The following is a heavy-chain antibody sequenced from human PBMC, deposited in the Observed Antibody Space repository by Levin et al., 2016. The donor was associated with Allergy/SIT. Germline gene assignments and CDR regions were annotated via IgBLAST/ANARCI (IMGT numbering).Heavy chain of an antibody. Sequence: WIRQPPGKGLEWVSYISGSGKTIHYADSVKGRVTISRDNAKNSLYLQMNSLRAEDTAVYYCARDRGILYFMGAFDIWGQGTMVTVSS. CDR2: ISGSGKTI. V-gene: IGHV3-48*03. J-gene: IGHJ3*02. CDR3: ARDRGILYFMGAFDI. D-gene: IGHD2-8*01.